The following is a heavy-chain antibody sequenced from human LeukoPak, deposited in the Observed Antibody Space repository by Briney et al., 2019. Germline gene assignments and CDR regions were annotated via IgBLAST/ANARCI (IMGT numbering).Heavy chain of an antibody. CDR3: ARTSRALGRGFDY. Sequence: KPSETLSLTCTVSGGSISSYYWSWIRQPPGKGLEWIGYIYYSGSTNYNPSLRSRVTISVDTSKSQFPLKLSSVTAADTAVYYCARTSRALGRGFDYWGQGTLVTVSS. V-gene: IGHV4-59*01. CDR2: IYYSGST. J-gene: IGHJ4*02. D-gene: IGHD1-26*01. CDR1: GGSISSYY.